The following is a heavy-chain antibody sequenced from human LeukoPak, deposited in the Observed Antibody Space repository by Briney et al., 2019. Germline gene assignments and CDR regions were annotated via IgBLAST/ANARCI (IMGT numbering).Heavy chain of an antibody. D-gene: IGHD5-12*01. CDR3: ARQGSRGGYAFDS. CDR2: ISYGGTT. J-gene: IGHJ4*02. CDR1: GGSVSSSPSY. Sequence: PSETLSLTCAVSGGSVSSSPSYWGWIRQPPGKGLDWIAIISYGGTTYYSPSLKSRVTISLDTSKNQFSLELRSVTAADTAVYYCARQGSRGGYAFDSWGQGTLVTVSS. V-gene: IGHV4-39*07.